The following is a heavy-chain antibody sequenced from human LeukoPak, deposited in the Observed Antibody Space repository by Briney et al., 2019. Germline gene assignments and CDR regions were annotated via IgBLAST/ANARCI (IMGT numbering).Heavy chain of an antibody. CDR3: AGHDEGSGWYRSYIDL. CDR1: GVSISSYY. D-gene: IGHD6-19*01. J-gene: IGHJ2*01. Sequence: SETLSLTCTVSGVSISSYYCSWIRQPPGKGLEWIGYISTSGSTDYSPSHKSRVTISVDRSRNQCSLNLSSVTAADTAVYYCAGHDEGSGWYRSYIDLWGRGTLVIVSS. CDR2: ISTSGST. V-gene: IGHV4-4*09.